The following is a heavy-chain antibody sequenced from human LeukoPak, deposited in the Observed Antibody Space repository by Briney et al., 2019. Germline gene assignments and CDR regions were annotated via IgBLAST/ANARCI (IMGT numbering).Heavy chain of an antibody. CDR2: INAGNGNT. J-gene: IGHJ4*02. D-gene: IGHD2-15*01. V-gene: IGHV1-3*01. Sequence: ASVKVSCKASGYTFTSHTIHWVRQAPGQRLEWMGWINAGNGNTKYSQKFQGRVTITRDTSASTAYMEMSSLRSEDTAVYYCARESARGGGSYDYWGQGTLVTVSS. CDR1: GYTFTSHT. CDR3: ARESARGGGSYDY.